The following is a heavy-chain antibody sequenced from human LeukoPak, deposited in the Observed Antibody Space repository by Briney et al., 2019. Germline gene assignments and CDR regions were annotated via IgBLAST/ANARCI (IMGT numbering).Heavy chain of an antibody. CDR1: GFTFSSYG. D-gene: IGHD4-17*01. Sequence: PGRSLRLSCAASGFTFSSYGMHWVRQAPGKGLEWVAVISYDGSNKYYADSVKGRFTISRDNSKNTLYLQMNSLGAEDTAVYYCAKAPEGYGDPLDVWGQGTLVTVSS. CDR2: ISYDGSNK. CDR3: AKAPEGYGDPLDV. J-gene: IGHJ4*02. V-gene: IGHV3-30*18.